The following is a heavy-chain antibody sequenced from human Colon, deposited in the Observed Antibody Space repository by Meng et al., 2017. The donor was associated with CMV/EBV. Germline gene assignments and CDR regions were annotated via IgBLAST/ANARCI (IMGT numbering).Heavy chain of an antibody. CDR1: GFTVSSNY. V-gene: IGHV3-66*01. D-gene: IGHD6-13*01. J-gene: IGHJ4*02. Sequence: EVPWVESGGGLVQPGGSLRLSCAASGFTVSSNYMSWVRQAPGKGLEWVSVIYSGGSTYYADSVKGRFTISRDNSKNTLYLQMNSLRAEDTAVYYCARDSSSWYADYWGQGTLVTVSS. CDR3: ARDSSSWYADY. CDR2: IYSGGST.